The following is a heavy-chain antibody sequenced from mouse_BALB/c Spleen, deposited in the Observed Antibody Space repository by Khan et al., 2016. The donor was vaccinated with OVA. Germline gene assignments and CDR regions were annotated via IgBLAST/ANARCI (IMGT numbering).Heavy chain of an antibody. J-gene: IGHJ2*01. V-gene: IGHV1S136*01. D-gene: IGHD2-14*01. CDR2: IYPYNDDT. Sequence: VRLQQSGPEVVKPGASVKMSCKASGYTFTSYVIHWMKQKPGQGLEWIGYIYPYNDDTKYNEKFKGKATLTSDKSSSTAYMELRSLTSEDSAVYYCAKNYRYDVYVDYWGQGTTLAVSS. CDR1: GYTFTSYV. CDR3: AKNYRYDVYVDY.